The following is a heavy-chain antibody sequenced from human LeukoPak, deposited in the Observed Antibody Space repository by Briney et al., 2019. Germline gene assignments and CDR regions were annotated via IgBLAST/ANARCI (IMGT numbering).Heavy chain of an antibody. D-gene: IGHD5-18*01. Sequence: SVKLSCKASGGTFSSYAISWVRQAPGQGLEWMGGIIPIFGTANYAQKFQGRVTITADESTSTAYMELSSLRSEDTAVYYCARGRGGYSYGYEPPTDYWGQGTLVTVSS. CDR2: IIPIFGTA. V-gene: IGHV1-69*01. CDR3: ARGRGGYSYGYEPPTDY. CDR1: GGTFSSYA. J-gene: IGHJ4*02.